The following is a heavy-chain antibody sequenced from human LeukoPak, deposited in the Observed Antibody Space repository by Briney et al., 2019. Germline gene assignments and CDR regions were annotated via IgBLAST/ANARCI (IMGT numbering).Heavy chain of an antibody. V-gene: IGHV4-34*01. Sequence: SETLSLTCAVYGGSFSGYYWSWIRQPPGKGLEWIGEINHSGSTNYNPSLKSRVTMSVDTSKNQFSLKLSSVTAADTAVYYCAGHDSSGTYFQHWGQGTLVTVSS. CDR3: AGHDSSGTYFQH. CDR2: INHSGST. CDR1: GGSFSGYY. D-gene: IGHD3-22*01. J-gene: IGHJ1*01.